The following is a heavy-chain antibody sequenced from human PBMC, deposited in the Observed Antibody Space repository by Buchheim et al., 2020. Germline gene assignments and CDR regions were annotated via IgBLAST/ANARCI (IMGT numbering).Heavy chain of an antibody. V-gene: IGHV3-53*02. D-gene: IGHD3-10*01. CDR2: IYTTGST. J-gene: IGHJ6*02. Sequence: EVQLVETGGGLIQPGGSLRLSCAASGFAVSSNYMNWVRQAPGKGLEWVSVIYTTGSTHYADSVKGRITISRDTPKNTLYLQMNSLRVEDTAVYYCAGEPGVRNGMDVWGQGTT. CDR3: AGEPGVRNGMDV. CDR1: GFAVSSNY.